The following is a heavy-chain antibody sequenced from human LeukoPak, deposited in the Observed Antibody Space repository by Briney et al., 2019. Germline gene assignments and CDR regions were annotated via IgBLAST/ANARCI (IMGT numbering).Heavy chain of an antibody. V-gene: IGHV3-7*01. D-gene: IGHD3-10*01. CDR3: VRDSSSPDY. Sequence: PGGSLRLSCAASGFTFTSYWMSWVRQAPGKGLAWVANINQDGSEKYYVDSVKGRFTISRDNARHSLHLQMNSLRAEDTAVYYCVRDSSSPDYWGQGTLVTVSS. J-gene: IGHJ4*02. CDR2: INQDGSEK. CDR1: GFTFTSYW.